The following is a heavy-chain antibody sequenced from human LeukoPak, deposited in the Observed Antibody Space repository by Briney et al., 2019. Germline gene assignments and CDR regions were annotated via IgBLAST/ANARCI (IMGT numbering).Heavy chain of an antibody. CDR2: FDPEDGET. J-gene: IGHJ6*03. D-gene: IGHD1-26*01. Sequence: ASVKVSCKVSGYTLTELSMHWVRQAPGKGLECMGGFDPEDGETIYAQKFQGRVTMTEDTSTDTAYMELSSLRSEDTAVYYCATGGGATTADYYYYMDVWGKGATVAVSS. CDR1: GYTLTELS. V-gene: IGHV1-24*01. CDR3: ATGGGATTADYYYYMDV.